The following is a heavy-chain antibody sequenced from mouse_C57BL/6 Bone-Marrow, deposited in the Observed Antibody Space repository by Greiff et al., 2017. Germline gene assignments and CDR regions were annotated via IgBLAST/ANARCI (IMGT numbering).Heavy chain of an antibody. CDR3: ARGRELVHYNRDY. V-gene: IGHV1-55*01. Sequence: VQLQQPGAGLVQPGASVKMSCKASGYTFTSYWITWVKQRPGQGLEWFGAIYPGSGSPNYHETFKSQATLTVDTSSSPASLQLSSLTSEDSAVYYWARGRELVHYNRDYWGQGTTRTVSS. J-gene: IGHJ2*01. CDR1: GYTFTSYW. D-gene: IGHD1-3*01. CDR2: IYPGSGSP.